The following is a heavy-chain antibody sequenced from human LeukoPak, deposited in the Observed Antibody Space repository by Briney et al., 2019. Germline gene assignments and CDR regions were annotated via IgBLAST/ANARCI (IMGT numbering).Heavy chain of an antibody. J-gene: IGHJ3*02. V-gene: IGHV1-69*05. Sequence: SVKVSCKASGGTFSSYAISWVRQAPGQGLEWMGGIIPIFGTANYAQKFQGRVTITTDESTSTAYMELSSLRSEDTAVYYCARVCSTSCSRNHFAIVWGSSPGRYDAFDIWGQGTMVTVSS. CDR3: ARVCSTSCSRNHFAIVWGSSPGRYDAFDI. CDR2: IIPIFGTA. CDR1: GGTFSSYA. D-gene: IGHD2-2*01.